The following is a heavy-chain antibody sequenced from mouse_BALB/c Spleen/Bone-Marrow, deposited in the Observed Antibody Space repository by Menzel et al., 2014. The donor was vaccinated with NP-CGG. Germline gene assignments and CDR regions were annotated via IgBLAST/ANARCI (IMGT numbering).Heavy chain of an antibody. CDR1: GYSFTGYY. CDR3: ARSGMYDGCFDY. V-gene: IGHV1-31*01. J-gene: IGHJ2*01. CDR2: INPYNGVT. D-gene: IGHD2-3*01. Sequence: VQLQHSGPELVKPGASVKISCKASGYSFTGYYMHWVKQSHVKSLEWIGRINPYNGVTNYNQNFRDKASLTADKSSSTAHMELHSLASEDFAVFYCARSGMYDGCFDYGGQGTTLTVSS.